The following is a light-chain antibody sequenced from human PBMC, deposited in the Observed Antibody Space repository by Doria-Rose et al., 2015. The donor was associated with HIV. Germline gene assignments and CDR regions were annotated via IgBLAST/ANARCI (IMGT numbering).Light chain of an antibody. Sequence: EIVLTQSPGTLPLSPGERATLSCRASQSFSSTYLAWYQQKPGQAPSLLIYDGSTRATGIPDRFSASVSGTDFTLTINRLEPEDFALYYCHQYGTSWTFGQGTKVEI. CDR1: QSFSSTY. V-gene: IGKV3-20*01. CDR3: HQYGTSWT. J-gene: IGKJ1*01. CDR2: DGS.